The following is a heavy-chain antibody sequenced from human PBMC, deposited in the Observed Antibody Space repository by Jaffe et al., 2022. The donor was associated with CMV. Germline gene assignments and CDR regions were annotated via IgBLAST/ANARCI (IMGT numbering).Heavy chain of an antibody. D-gene: IGHD6-13*01. Sequence: EVQLVESGGGLVQPGGSLRLSCAASGFTFSSYSMNWVRQAPGKGLEWVSYISSSSSTIYYADSVKGRFTISRDNAKNSLYLQMNSLRDEDTAVYYCARGRQFPIAAAGTLDYWGQGTLVTVSS. V-gene: IGHV3-48*02. CDR1: GFTFSSYS. CDR2: ISSSSSTI. CDR3: ARGRQFPIAAAGTLDY. J-gene: IGHJ4*02.